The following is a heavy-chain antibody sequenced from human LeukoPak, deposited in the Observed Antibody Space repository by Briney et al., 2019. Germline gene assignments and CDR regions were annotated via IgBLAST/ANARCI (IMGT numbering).Heavy chain of an antibody. Sequence: GASVKVSCKASGYTFTGYYIHWVRQAPGQGLEWMGWSNPDSGGANYVQKFQGRVTMTRDTSISTAYMELTRLRSDDTAVYYCARDTAMVTYWFDPWGQGTLVTVSS. CDR1: GYTFTGYY. J-gene: IGHJ5*02. D-gene: IGHD5-18*01. V-gene: IGHV1-2*02. CDR2: SNPDSGGA. CDR3: ARDTAMVTYWFDP.